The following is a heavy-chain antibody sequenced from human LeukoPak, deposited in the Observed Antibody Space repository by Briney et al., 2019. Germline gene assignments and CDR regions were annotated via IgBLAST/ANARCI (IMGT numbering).Heavy chain of an antibody. CDR1: GFSISSGHY. D-gene: IGHD5-18*01. J-gene: IGHJ4*02. V-gene: IGHV4-38-2*02. CDR2: VYQSGTT. CDR3: AKIFIRNGYSSYFDC. Sequence: SETLSLTCTVSGFSISSGHYWGWVRQPPGAGLEWIGSVYQSGTTYYNPSLKSRVTTSVDMSKNQFSLRLRPVTAADTAVYYCAKIFIRNGYSSYFDCWGQGTLVTVSS.